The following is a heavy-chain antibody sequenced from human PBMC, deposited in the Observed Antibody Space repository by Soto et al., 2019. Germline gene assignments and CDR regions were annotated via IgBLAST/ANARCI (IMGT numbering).Heavy chain of an antibody. CDR3: ARDQTDSGGYSDS. D-gene: IGHD2-15*01. CDR2: IWNDGSHA. V-gene: IGHV3-33*01. J-gene: IGHJ4*02. Sequence: VGSLRLSCEVSGFPFRSYGIQWVRQAPGKGLEWLGLIWNDGSHAYYADSVKGRFTISRDNSKNTVFLQVSNLRAEDTAVYFCARDQTDSGGYSDSWGQGTLVTVSS. CDR1: GFPFRSYG.